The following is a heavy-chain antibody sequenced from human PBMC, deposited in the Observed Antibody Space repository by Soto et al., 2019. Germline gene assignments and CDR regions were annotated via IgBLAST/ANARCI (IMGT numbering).Heavy chain of an antibody. V-gene: IGHV3-23*01. D-gene: IGHD5-18*01. CDR1: GFTFSSYA. CDR2: VSGSGGST. Sequence: EVQLLESGGGSVQPGGSLRLSCAASGFTFSSYAMSWVRQAPGKGLEWVSGVSGSGGSTYCVDSVKGRFTISGDNSKTTPEVQGHSLLAEDTAVYYCALDFVYNYGYDAFDIWGQGAMGTGSS. J-gene: IGHJ3*02. CDR3: ALDFVYNYGYDAFDI.